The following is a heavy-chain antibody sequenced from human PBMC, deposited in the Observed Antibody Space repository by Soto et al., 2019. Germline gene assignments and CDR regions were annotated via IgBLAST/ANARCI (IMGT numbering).Heavy chain of an antibody. D-gene: IGHD3-22*01. J-gene: IGHJ4*02. Sequence: QIHLVQSGPEVKEPGASVKVSCKASGYTFSDRGISWVRQAPGQGLEWMGWVSTYSDITNYAQKFQGRVSMTTDTSTNTADMELRSLRSDDTAGYYCAINYDSRSYEDLDSWGQGSMVTVSS. V-gene: IGHV1-18*01. CDR2: VSTYSDIT. CDR1: GYTFSDRG. CDR3: AINYDSRSYEDLDS.